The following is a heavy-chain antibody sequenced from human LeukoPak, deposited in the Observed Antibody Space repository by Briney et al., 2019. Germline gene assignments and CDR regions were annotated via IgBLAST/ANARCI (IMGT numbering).Heavy chain of an antibody. CDR2: IKQDGSEK. V-gene: IGHV3-7*01. CDR1: GFTFSSYW. CDR3: AKDFRSGIVVALDY. D-gene: IGHD2-21*01. Sequence: GGSLRLSCAASGFTFSSYWMSWVRQAPGKGLVWVANIKQDGSEKYYADSVKGRFTISRDNSKNTLYLQMNSLRAEDTAVYYCAKDFRSGIVVALDYWGQGTLVTVSS. J-gene: IGHJ4*02.